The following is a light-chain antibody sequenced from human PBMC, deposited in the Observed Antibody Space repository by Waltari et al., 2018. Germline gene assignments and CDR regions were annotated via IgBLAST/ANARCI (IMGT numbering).Light chain of an antibody. CDR2: DAS. Sequence: QMTQSPSTLSASIGDRVAITCRASHTINTWLAWYQPKPGKPPRVLIYDASTLASGVPARFRGSGSGTEFTLNISSLQPDDFATYYCHQYNSYSQSFGQGTKLEIK. J-gene: IGKJ2*03. V-gene: IGKV1-5*01. CDR1: HTINTW. CDR3: HQYNSYSQS.